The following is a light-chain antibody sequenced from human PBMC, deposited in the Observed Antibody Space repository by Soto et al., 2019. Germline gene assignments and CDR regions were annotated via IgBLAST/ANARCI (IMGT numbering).Light chain of an antibody. J-gene: IGLJ3*02. CDR1: SSNIGNNY. V-gene: IGLV1-51*02. Sequence: QSALTQPPSVSAAPGQKVTMSCSGSSSNIGNNYVSWYQQLPGTAPKLLIYENNKRPSGIPDRFSGSKSGTSATLGITGLQTGDEADYYCGTWDSSLSAWVFGGGPKLTVL. CDR3: GTWDSSLSAWV. CDR2: ENN.